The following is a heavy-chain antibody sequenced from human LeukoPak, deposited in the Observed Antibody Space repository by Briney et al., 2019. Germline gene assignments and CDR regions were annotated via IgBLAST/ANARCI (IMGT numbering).Heavy chain of an antibody. V-gene: IGHV3-49*04. CDR2: IRRKAYGGTT. J-gene: IGHJ4*02. D-gene: IGHD6-19*01. Sequence: GGSLRLSCTASGFTVGDYAMSWVRQAPGKGLEWVGFIRRKAYGGTTEYAASVKGRFTISRDDSKSIAYLQMNSLKTEDTAVYYCTRDLGIAVAGDFDYWGQGTLVTVSS. CDR1: GFTVGDYA. CDR3: TRDLGIAVAGDFDY.